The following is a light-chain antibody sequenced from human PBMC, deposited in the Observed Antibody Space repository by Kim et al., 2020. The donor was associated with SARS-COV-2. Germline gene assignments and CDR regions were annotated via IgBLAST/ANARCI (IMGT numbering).Light chain of an antibody. CDR1: KLGHKY. Sequence: SYELTQPPSVSVSPGQTASITCSGDKLGHKYACWYQQKPGQSPVLVLYQDTKRPSGIPERFSGSNSGNTATLTISGTQAMDEADYYCQAWASSTVVFGGG. CDR3: QAWASSTVV. J-gene: IGLJ2*01. V-gene: IGLV3-1*01. CDR2: QDT.